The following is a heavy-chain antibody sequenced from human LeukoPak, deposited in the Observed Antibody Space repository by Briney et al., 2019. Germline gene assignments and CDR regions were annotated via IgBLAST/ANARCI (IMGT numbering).Heavy chain of an antibody. J-gene: IGHJ4*01. CDR2: LSGSGIPT. V-gene: IGHV3-23*01. CDR1: GFTFSNSA. CDR3: AKGIYSSGWSYFDY. Sequence: GGSLRLSCAASGFTFSNSAMSWVRQAPGKGLEWVSTLSGSGIPTYYADSVKGRFTISRDNSKNTLYLQMNSLRAEDTAVYYCAKGIYSSGWSYFDYWGHGTLVTVSS. D-gene: IGHD6-19*01.